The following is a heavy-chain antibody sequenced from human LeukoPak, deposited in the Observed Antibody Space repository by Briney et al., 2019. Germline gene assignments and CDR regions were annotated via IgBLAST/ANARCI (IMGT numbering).Heavy chain of an antibody. D-gene: IGHD2-8*01. Sequence: GGSLRLSCAASGFAPTSYAMSWVRQAPGQGLEWVSSISISGVSTYYADSVKGRFTISRDNSENTLHLQMNSLRVEDTAIYFCARCMVLRQGWCNCFDPWGQGTLVTVSS. CDR2: ISISGVST. CDR1: GFAPTSYA. J-gene: IGHJ5*02. CDR3: ARCMVLRQGWCNCFDP. V-gene: IGHV3-23*01.